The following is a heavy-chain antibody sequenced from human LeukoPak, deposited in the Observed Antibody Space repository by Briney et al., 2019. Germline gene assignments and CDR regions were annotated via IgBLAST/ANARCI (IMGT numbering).Heavy chain of an antibody. V-gene: IGHV1-24*01. CDR1: GYTLTELS. D-gene: IGHD2-2*01. CDR2: FDPEDGET. CDR3: ARVPGYCSSTSCYTNWFDP. J-gene: IGHJ5*02. Sequence: ASVKVSCKVSGYTLTELSMHWVRQAPGKGLEWMGGFDPEDGETIYAQKFQGRVTMTEDTSTDTAYMELSSLRSEDTAVYYCARVPGYCSSTSCYTNWFDPWGQGTLVTVSS.